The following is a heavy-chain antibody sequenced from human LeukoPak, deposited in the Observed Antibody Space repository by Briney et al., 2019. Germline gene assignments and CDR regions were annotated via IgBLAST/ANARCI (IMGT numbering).Heavy chain of an antibody. V-gene: IGHV3-30*18. Sequence: GGSLRLSCAASGFTFSSYGMHWVRQAPGKGLEWVAVISYDGSNKYYADSVKGRFTISRDNSKNTLYLQMNSLRAEDTAVYYCAKARGYSGDSSSVRGDYWGQGTLVTVSS. CDR1: GFTFSSYG. CDR2: ISYDGSNK. D-gene: IGHD5-12*01. CDR3: AKARGYSGDSSSVRGDY. J-gene: IGHJ4*02.